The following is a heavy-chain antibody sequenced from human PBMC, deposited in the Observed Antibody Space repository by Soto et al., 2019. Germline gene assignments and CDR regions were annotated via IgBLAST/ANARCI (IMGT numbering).Heavy chain of an antibody. CDR1: GFTFSGYD. J-gene: IGHJ4*02. Sequence: EVQLAESGGGMVQPGGSLRLSCVASGFTFSGYDMHWVRQAQGKGLEYVSSISSNGGTTYFGNSVKARFTISRDNSKNTLYLQMGSLRAEDMAVYYCVRRVSGNYDYWGQGTLVTVSS. V-gene: IGHV3-64*01. CDR2: ISSNGGTT. CDR3: VRRVSGNYDY. D-gene: IGHD1-7*01.